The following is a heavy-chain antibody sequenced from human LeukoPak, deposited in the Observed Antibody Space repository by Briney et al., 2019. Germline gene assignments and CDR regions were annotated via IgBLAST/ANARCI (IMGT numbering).Heavy chain of an antibody. V-gene: IGHV3-21*01. CDR3: AKYLTRAFDY. D-gene: IGHD2/OR15-2a*01. CDR2: ISSSSSYI. J-gene: IGHJ4*02. CDR1: GFTFSSYS. Sequence: WGSLRLSCAASGFTFSSYSMNWVRQAPGKGLEWVSSISSSSSYIYYADSVKGRFTISRDNAKNSLYLQMNSLRAEDTAVYYCAKYLTRAFDYWGQGTLVTVSS.